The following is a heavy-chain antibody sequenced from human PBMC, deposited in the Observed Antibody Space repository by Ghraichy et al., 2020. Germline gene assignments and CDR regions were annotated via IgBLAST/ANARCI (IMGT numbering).Heavy chain of an antibody. J-gene: IGHJ6*02. CDR1: GFTFSNAW. D-gene: IGHD3-16*02. CDR3: TTKRRGSYDYVWGSYRFNNYYGMDV. V-gene: IGHV3-15*01. CDR2: IKSKTDGGTT. Sequence: ESLNISCAASGFTFSNAWMSWVRQAPGKGLEWVGRIKSKTDGGTTDYAAPVKGRFTISRDDSKNTLYLQMNSLKTEDTAVYYCTTKRRGSYDYVWGSYRFNNYYGMDVWGQGTTVTVSS.